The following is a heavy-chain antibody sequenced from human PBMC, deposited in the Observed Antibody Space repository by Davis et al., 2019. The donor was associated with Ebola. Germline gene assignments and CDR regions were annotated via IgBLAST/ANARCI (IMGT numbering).Heavy chain of an antibody. CDR2: ISYDGSNK. CDR1: GFTFSSYG. CDR3: AKESRYCSGGSCVYYYYGMDV. Sequence: PGGSLRLSCAASGFTFSSYGMHWVRQAPGKGLEWVAVISYDGSNKYYADSVKGRFTISRDNSKNTLYLQMNSLRAEDTVVYYCAKESRYCSGGSCVYYYYGMDVWGQGTTVTVSS. J-gene: IGHJ6*02. V-gene: IGHV3-30*18. D-gene: IGHD2-15*01.